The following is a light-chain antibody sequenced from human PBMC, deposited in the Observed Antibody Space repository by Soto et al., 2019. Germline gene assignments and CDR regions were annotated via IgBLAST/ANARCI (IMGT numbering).Light chain of an antibody. CDR3: QQHNDWPLT. CDR2: GAS. J-gene: IGKJ5*01. V-gene: IGKV3-20*01. CDR1: QSVSSSY. Sequence: EIVLMPSPGSLSFSPLERAPLSFTASQSVSSSYLAWYQQKPGQAPRLLIYGASSRATGIPDRFSGSGSGTEFILTISSVESEDFAIYYCQQHNDWPLTFGGGTRLEIK.